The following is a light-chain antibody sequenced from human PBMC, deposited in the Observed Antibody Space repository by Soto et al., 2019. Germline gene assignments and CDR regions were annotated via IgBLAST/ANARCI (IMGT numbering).Light chain of an antibody. CDR1: QSINTY. CDR3: QQSYNLPRT. CDR2: SAS. V-gene: IGKV1-39*01. Sequence: DIQMTQSPSSLSASVEDRFIITCRASQSINTYLNWYQQKPGEGPKLLIYSASNLQSGVPSRFSGSGSGTDFTLTISSLQPEDFATYYCQQSYNLPRTFGQGTKVDIK. J-gene: IGKJ1*01.